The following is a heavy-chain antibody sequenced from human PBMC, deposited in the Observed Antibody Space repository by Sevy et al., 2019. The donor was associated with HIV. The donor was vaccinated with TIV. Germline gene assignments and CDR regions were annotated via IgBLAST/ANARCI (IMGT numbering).Heavy chain of an antibody. J-gene: IGHJ4*02. CDR2: IKSKIDGETT. D-gene: IGHD3-22*01. CDR1: GFTFNNAW. Sequence: GGSLRLSCAVSGFTFNNAWMNWVRQAPGTGLQWVGLIKSKIDGETTDYAAPVKGRFPISRDDSKNTLFLQMNSLKIEDKAVYYCATAPGYYDSAPFDYWGPGTLVTVSS. CDR3: ATAPGYYDSAPFDY. V-gene: IGHV3-15*01.